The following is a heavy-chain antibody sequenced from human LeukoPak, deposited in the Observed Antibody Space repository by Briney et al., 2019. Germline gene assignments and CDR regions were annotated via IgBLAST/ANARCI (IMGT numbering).Heavy chain of an antibody. D-gene: IGHD1-7*01. Sequence: SETLSLTCTVSGGSISSGGYYWNWIRQHPGKGLEWIGYIYYTGSTYYSPSFKSRVTISVDTSKNQFSLKLSSVTAADTAVYYCARVKATGTTLIWDYFGMDVWGQGTTVTVSS. CDR3: ARVKATGTTLIWDYFGMDV. CDR1: GGSISSGGYY. V-gene: IGHV4-31*03. CDR2: IYYTGST. J-gene: IGHJ6*02.